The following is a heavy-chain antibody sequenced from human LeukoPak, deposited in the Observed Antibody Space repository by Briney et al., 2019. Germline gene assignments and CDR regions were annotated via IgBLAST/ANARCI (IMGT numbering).Heavy chain of an antibody. V-gene: IGHV4-31*03. CDR2: SYYSGST. CDR1: GGSISSGGYY. D-gene: IGHD2-15*01. J-gene: IGHJ4*02. CDR3: ARGYCSGGSCYPVYYFDY. Sequence: SSETLSLTCTVSGGSISSGGYYWRWIRQHPGKGLEWNGYSYYSGSTYYNPSLKSRVTISVDTSKIQFSLKLSSVTAADTAVYYCARGYCSGGSCYPVYYFDYWGQGTLVTVSS.